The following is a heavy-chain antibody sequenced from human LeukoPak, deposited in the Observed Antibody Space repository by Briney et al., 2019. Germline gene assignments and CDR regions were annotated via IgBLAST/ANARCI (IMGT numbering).Heavy chain of an antibody. CDR1: GYTFTSYD. D-gene: IGHD7-27*01. CDR2: MSPNSGNT. V-gene: IGHV1-8*01. J-gene: IGHJ4*02. CDR3: TRGPPNWGYDF. Sequence: ASMKVSCKASGYTFTSYDINWVRQATGQGFEWLGWMSPNSGNTGYAQKFQGRVTMTRSTSMSTAYMELSSLKSEDTAVYYCTRGPPNWGYDFWGQGTLVTVSS.